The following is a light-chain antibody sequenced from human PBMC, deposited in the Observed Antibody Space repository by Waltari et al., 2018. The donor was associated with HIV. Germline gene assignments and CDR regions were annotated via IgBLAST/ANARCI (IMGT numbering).Light chain of an antibody. CDR3: QQRTNWHT. CDR1: QNIWRY. CDR2: DGS. V-gene: IGKV3-11*01. Sequence: EVVLTQSPATLSLSPGERVTLSCRASQNIWRYLAWYQQKPGQAPRLLIYDGSNRATGSPARFSGSGSGTDFTLTISSLEPEDFAVYYCQQRTNWHTFGQGTKLEI. J-gene: IGKJ2*01.